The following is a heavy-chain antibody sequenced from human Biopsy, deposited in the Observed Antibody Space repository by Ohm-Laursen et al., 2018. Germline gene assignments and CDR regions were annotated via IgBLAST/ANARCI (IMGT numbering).Heavy chain of an antibody. CDR1: GFTFDDFA. Sequence: SLRLSCAAFGFTFDDFAMHWVRQAPGKGLEWVSSISWNSDTIGYADSVKGRFTISRDNTKNSLYLQMNSLRAADTAIYYCATELLPPGVGGPWLDSWGQGTPVTVSS. D-gene: IGHD3-10*01. J-gene: IGHJ5*01. CDR3: ATELLPPGVGGPWLDS. V-gene: IGHV3-9*01. CDR2: ISWNSDTI.